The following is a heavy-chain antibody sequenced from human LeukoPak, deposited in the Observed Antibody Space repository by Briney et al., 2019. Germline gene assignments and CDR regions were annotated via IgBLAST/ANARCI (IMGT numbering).Heavy chain of an antibody. J-gene: IGHJ5*02. CDR3: ARDNSVRDEAWWFNP. D-gene: IGHD5-24*01. V-gene: IGHV4-39*07. CDR1: GGSISSGSYY. Sequence: SETLSLTCTVSGGSISSGSYYWGWIRQPPGKGLEWIGSIYYSGSTDYNPSLKSRVTISVDTTKNQFSLKLSSVTAADTAVYYCARDNSVRDEAWWFNPWGQGTLVTVSS. CDR2: IYYSGST.